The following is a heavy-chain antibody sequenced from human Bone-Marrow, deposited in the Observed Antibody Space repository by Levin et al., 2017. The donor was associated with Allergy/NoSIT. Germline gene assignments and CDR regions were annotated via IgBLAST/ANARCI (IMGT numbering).Heavy chain of an antibody. CDR1: GGTFSSYS. CDR2: IIPIPGTA. J-gene: IGHJ6*03. Sequence: PMASVKVSCRASGGTFSSYSISWVRQAPGHGLEWMGRIIPIPGTADYAQKFQGRVTITADRSTTTAYMELSSLRSDDTAVYYCAVGYSSGWYYYYMDVWGKGTTVTVSS. V-gene: IGHV1-69*08. D-gene: IGHD6-19*01. CDR3: AVGYSSGWYYYYMDV.